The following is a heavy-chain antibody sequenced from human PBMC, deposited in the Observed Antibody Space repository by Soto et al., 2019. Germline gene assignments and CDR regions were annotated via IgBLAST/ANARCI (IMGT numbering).Heavy chain of an antibody. Sequence: QVQLQESGPGLVKPSQTLSLTCTVSGDSISSGGYYWSWIRQHPGKGLEWIGYMYYSGRTYYNPSLTSRVTISVDTSKNQCSLRLSSVTAADTAVYYCARAEPNDYGDYGAFDIWGQGTVVTVSS. J-gene: IGHJ3*02. V-gene: IGHV4-31*03. CDR3: ARAEPNDYGDYGAFDI. CDR2: MYYSGRT. D-gene: IGHD4-17*01. CDR1: GDSISSGGYY.